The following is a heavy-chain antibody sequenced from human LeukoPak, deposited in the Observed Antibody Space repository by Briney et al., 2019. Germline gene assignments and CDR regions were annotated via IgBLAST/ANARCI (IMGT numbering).Heavy chain of an antibody. V-gene: IGHV3-66*01. D-gene: IGHD6-6*01. CDR3: ARGRIAARGGWYNWFDP. CDR2: IYSGGST. Sequence: GGSLRLSCAASGFTVSSNYMSWVRQAPGKGLEWVSVIYSGGSTYYADSVKGRFTISRDNSKNTLYLQMNSLRAEDTAVYYCARGRIAARGGWYNWFDPWGQGTLVTVSS. J-gene: IGHJ5*02. CDR1: GFTVSSNY.